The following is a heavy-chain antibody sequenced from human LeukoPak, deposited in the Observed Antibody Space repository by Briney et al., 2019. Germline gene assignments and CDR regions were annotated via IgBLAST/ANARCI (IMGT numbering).Heavy chain of an antibody. V-gene: IGHV4-34*01. CDR3: ARGGFSCGGDCYVDY. D-gene: IGHD2-21*02. Sequence: PSETLSLTCAVYGGSFSPYYWIWIRQPPGKRLEWIGEINHSGSTNYNPSLKSRVTISVDTSKNQFSLKLSSVTAADTAVYYCARGGFSCGGDCYVDYWGQGTLVTVSS. CDR1: GGSFSPYY. CDR2: INHSGST. J-gene: IGHJ4*02.